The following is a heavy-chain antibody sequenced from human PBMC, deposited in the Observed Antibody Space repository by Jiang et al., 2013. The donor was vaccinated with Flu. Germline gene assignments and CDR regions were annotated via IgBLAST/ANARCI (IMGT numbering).Heavy chain of an antibody. J-gene: IGHJ4*02. CDR3: ASTPRGARLSYYFDY. Sequence: GPGLVKPSETLSLTCTVSGGSISSYYWSWIRQPPGKGLEWIGYIYYSGSTNYNPSLKSRVTISVDTSKNQFSLKLSSVTAADTAVYYCASTPRGARLSYYFDYWGQGTLVTVSS. V-gene: IGHV4-59*01. CDR2: IYYSGST. D-gene: IGHD2-15*01. CDR1: GGSISSYY.